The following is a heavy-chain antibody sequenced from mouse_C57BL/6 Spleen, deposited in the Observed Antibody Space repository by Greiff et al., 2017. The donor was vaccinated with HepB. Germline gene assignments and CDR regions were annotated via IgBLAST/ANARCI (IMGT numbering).Heavy chain of an antibody. J-gene: IGHJ1*03. CDR3: AREITTVVPYWYFDV. CDR1: GYTFTSYW. V-gene: IGHV1-72*01. CDR2: IDPNSGGT. Sequence: QVQLQQSGAELVKPGASVKLSCKASGYTFTSYWMHWVKQRPGRGLEWIGRIDPNSGGTKYNEKFKSKATLTVDKPSSTAYMQLSSLTSEDSAVYYCAREITTVVPYWYFDVWGTGTTVTVSS. D-gene: IGHD1-1*01.